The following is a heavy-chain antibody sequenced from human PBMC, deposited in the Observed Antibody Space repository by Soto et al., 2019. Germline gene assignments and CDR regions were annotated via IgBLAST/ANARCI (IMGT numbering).Heavy chain of an antibody. J-gene: IGHJ4*02. V-gene: IGHV3-23*05. D-gene: IGHD2-8*01. CDR3: VSWVSAHFDN. Sequence: GGSLRLSCAASGSTVDNGMTWVRQAPGKGLEWISTVDYSGNNQHYADSVKGRFTISRDKSRNTIALQMSNLRAEDTALYYCVSWVSAHFDNWGQGTLVTVSS. CDR1: GSTVDNG. CDR2: VDYSGNNQ.